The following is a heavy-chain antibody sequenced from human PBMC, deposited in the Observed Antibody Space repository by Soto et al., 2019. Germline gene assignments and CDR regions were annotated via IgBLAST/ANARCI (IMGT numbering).Heavy chain of an antibody. CDR2: IWYDGSNK. J-gene: IGHJ4*02. Sequence: QVQLVESGGGVVQPGGSLRLSCAASGFTSGFTFSSYAMHWVRQAPGKGLEWVAFIWYDGSNKYYADSMKGRFTISRDNSKNTLYLQMNSLRVEDTAVYYCASNVYGEYWGQGTLVTVSS. D-gene: IGHD4-17*01. V-gene: IGHV3-33*01. CDR3: ASNVYGEY. CDR1: GFTFSSYA.